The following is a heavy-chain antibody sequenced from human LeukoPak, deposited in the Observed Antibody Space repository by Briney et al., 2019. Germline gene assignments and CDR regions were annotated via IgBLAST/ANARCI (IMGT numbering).Heavy chain of an antibody. D-gene: IGHD2-2*02. J-gene: IGHJ6*03. CDR1: GYTFTGYY. CDR2: INPNSGGT. CDR3: ARNYCSSPGCYNYYYYYMDV. V-gene: IGHV1-2*02. Sequence: ASVKVSCKASGYTFTGYYIHWVRQAPGQGLEWLGWINPNSGGTNYAQKFQGRVTMTRDTSISTAYMGLSRLRSDDTAVYYCARNYCSSPGCYNYYYYYMDVWGKGTTVTVSS.